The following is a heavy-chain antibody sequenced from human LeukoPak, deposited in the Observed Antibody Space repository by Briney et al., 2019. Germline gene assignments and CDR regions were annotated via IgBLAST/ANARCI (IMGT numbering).Heavy chain of an antibody. J-gene: IGHJ4*02. CDR3: ARAYCSSTSCYANDY. CDR1: GFTFSSYS. V-gene: IGHV3-21*03. Sequence: GGSLRLSCAASGFTFSSYSMNWVSQAPGKGLEWVSSISSSSSYIYYADSVKGRFTISRDNAKNSLYLQMNSLRAEDTAVYYCARAYCSSTSCYANDYWGQGTLVTVSS. D-gene: IGHD2-2*01. CDR2: ISSSSSYI.